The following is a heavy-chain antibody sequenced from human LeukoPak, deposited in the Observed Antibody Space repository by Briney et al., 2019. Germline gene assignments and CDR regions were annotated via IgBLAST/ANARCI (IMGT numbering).Heavy chain of an antibody. CDR2: INTNSGGT. CDR3: ARLSIAVAGTDY. CDR1: GYTFTGDY. Sequence: EASVKLSCKASGYTFTGDYMHWVRQAPGQGHEWMGRINTNSGGTNYAQTFQGRVTMTRDTSISTAYMELSRLRSDDTAVYYCARLSIAVAGTDYWGQGTLVTVSS. D-gene: IGHD6-19*01. V-gene: IGHV1-2*06. J-gene: IGHJ4*02.